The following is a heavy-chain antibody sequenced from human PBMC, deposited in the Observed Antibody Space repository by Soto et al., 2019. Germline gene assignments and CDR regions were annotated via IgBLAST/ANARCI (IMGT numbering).Heavy chain of an antibody. D-gene: IGHD3-3*01. J-gene: IGHJ6*04. Sequence: APVKVSCKASGYTFTGYYMHWVRQAPGQGLGWMGWINPSSGGTNYAQKVQGRVTMTRDTSISTAYMELSRLRSDDTAGYYCAREASVLRFLAWLSPDGIDVWGKGTTGTVSS. CDR2: INPSSGGT. CDR3: AREASVLRFLAWLSPDGIDV. CDR1: GYTFTGYY. V-gene: IGHV1-2*02.